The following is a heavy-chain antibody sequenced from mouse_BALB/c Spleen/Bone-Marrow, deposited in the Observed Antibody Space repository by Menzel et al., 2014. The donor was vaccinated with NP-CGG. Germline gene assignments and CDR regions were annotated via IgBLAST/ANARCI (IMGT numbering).Heavy chain of an antibody. CDR3: ARLDVGGY. J-gene: IGHJ2*01. V-gene: IGHV5-17*02. Sequence: EVQRVESGGGLVQPGGSRKLSCAASGSTFSSFGMHWVRQVPEKGLEWVAYISDGSSTIYYADTVKGRFTISRDNPKNTLFLQMTSLRSEDTAMYYCARLDVGGYWGQGTTLTVSS. CDR2: ISDGSSTI. CDR1: GSTFSSFG.